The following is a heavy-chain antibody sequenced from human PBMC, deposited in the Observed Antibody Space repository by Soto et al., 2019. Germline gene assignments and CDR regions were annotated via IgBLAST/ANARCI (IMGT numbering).Heavy chain of an antibody. J-gene: IGHJ4*02. CDR2: IYTSGST. V-gene: IGHV4-4*07. CDR3: ARASDSLVINSYYFDY. Sequence: TLSLTCTVSGGSISSYYWSWIRQPAGKGLEWIGRIYTSGSTNYNPSLKGRVTMSVDTSKNQFSLKLSSVTAADTAVYYCARASDSLVINSYYFDYWGQGTLVTVSS. CDR1: GGSISSYY. D-gene: IGHD3-22*01.